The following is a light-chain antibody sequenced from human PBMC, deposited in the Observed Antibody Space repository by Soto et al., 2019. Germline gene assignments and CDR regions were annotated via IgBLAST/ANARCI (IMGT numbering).Light chain of an antibody. CDR2: AAS. CDR3: QQYDTYST. CDR1: QSISSY. V-gene: IGKV1-39*01. J-gene: IGKJ1*01. Sequence: DSQMTPSPSSLSASVGDRVTITCRASQSISSYLNWYQQKPGKAPKLLIYAASSLQSGVPSRFSGSGSGTDFTLTISILQPDDFATYYCQQYDTYSTFGQGTKVDI.